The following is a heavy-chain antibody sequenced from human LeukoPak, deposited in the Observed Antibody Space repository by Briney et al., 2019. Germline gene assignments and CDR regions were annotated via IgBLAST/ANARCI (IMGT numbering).Heavy chain of an antibody. D-gene: IGHD6-13*01. CDR3: ARAGSSWYPVGF. CDR2: IYYSGST. J-gene: IGHJ4*02. Sequence: PSETLFLTCTVSGGSISSYYWSWIRQPPGKGLEWIGYIYYSGSTNYKHSLKSRVTISIDTAKNQFSLKLSSVTAADAAVYYCARAGSSWYPVGFWGQGTLVTVSS. CDR1: GGSISSYY. V-gene: IGHV4-59*01.